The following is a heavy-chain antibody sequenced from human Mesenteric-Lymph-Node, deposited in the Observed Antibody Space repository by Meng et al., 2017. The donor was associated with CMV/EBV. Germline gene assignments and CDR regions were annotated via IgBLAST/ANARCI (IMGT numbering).Heavy chain of an antibody. J-gene: IGHJ3*02. Sequence: GSLRLSCSVSGDSISSYYWSWIRQPPGKGLEWIGYIYYSGITNYNPSLKSRVTISVDTSKNRFSLNLRSVTAADTAVYYCARDPRGGAFDIWGQGTMVTVSS. CDR2: IYYSGIT. CDR1: GDSISSYY. CDR3: ARDPRGGAFDI. V-gene: IGHV4-59*01.